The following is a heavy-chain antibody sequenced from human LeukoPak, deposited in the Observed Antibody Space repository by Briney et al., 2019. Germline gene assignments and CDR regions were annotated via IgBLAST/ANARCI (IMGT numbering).Heavy chain of an antibody. V-gene: IGHV4-30-2*01. Sequence: SQTLSLTCAVSGGSISSGGYSWSWIRQPPGKGLEWIGYIYHSGSTYYNPSLKSRVTISVDRSKNQFSLKLSSVTAAGTAVYYCARGYCSSTSCYNDYFDYWGQGTLVTVSS. J-gene: IGHJ4*02. CDR2: IYHSGST. D-gene: IGHD2-2*02. CDR3: ARGYCSSTSCYNDYFDY. CDR1: GGSISSGGYS.